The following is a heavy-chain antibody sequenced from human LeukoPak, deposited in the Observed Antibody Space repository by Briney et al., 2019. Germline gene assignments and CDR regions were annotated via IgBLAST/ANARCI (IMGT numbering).Heavy chain of an antibody. D-gene: IGHD3-3*01. CDR3: ARTYYDYWSGPYAFDI. J-gene: IGHJ3*02. Sequence: GGSLTLSCAASGFTLSSYGMHWVRQAPGKGLEWVAFIRYDGSNKYYADSVKGRFTISRDNSENTLYLRMNNLRAEDTAVVYCARTYYDYWSGPYAFDIWGQGTMVTVSS. CDR1: GFTLSSYG. V-gene: IGHV3-30*02. CDR2: IRYDGSNK.